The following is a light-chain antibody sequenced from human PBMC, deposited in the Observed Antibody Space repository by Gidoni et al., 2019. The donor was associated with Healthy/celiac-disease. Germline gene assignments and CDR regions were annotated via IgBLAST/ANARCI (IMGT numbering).Light chain of an antibody. CDR2: GAS. J-gene: IGKJ1*01. CDR3: LQYGSSPWT. CDR1: QRVSSSY. Sequence: EIVLTQSPGTLSLSPGERATLSCRASQRVSSSYLAWYHQKPGQAPRLLIYGASRRASGIPDRFRGSGSGTDFTLTISRLEPEDFAVYFCLQYGSSPWTFGQGTKVEI. V-gene: IGKV3-20*01.